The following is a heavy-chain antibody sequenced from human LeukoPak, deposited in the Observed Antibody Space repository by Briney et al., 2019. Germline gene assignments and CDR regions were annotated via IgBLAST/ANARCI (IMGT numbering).Heavy chain of an antibody. J-gene: IGHJ4*02. D-gene: IGHD6-19*01. V-gene: IGHV1-2*02. CDR3: ATLRRSGWYIGD. CDR1: GYTFTDYY. CDR2: LNPNSGGT. Sequence: ASVKVSCKASGYTFTDYYIHWVRQAPGQGLEWMGWLNPNSGGTNYAEEFQGRVTMTGDTSITTAFMELSSLKSDDTAMYYCATLRRSGWYIGDWGQGTLVTVSS.